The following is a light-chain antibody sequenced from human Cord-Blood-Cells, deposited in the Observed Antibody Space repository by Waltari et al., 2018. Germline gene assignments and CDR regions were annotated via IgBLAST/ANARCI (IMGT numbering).Light chain of an antibody. J-gene: IGKJ2*01. CDR2: KVS. CDR1: QSLVHSDGNTY. Sequence: DVVMTQSPLSLPVTLGQPASISCRSSQSLVHSDGNTYLNWFQQRPGQSPRRLIYKVSNRDSGVPDRFSGSGSGTEFTLKISRVEAEDVGVYYCMQGTHWPPAYTFGQGTKLEIK. CDR3: MQGTHWPPAYT. V-gene: IGKV2-30*02.